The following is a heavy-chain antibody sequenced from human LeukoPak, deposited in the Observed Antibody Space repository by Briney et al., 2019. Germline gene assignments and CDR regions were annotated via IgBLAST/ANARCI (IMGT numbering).Heavy chain of an antibody. CDR2: INQDGGEK. V-gene: IGHV3-7*01. CDR1: GFTFSSNW. Sequence: PGGSLRLSCAASGFTFSSNWMSWVRQAPGKGLEWVANINQDGGEKYYVDSVKGRFTISRDNAKNSVYLQMNSLRAEDTAVYCCETGRSCTTCYLPDYWGQGTLVTVSS. CDR3: ETGRSCTTCYLPDY. J-gene: IGHJ4*02. D-gene: IGHD2-2*01.